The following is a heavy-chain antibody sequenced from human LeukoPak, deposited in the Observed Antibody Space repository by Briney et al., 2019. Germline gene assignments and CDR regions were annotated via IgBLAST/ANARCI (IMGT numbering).Heavy chain of an antibody. CDR2: FDPEDGET. Sequence: ASVKVSCKVSGYTLTELSMHWVRQAPGKGLEWMGGFDPEDGETIYAQKFQGRVTMTEDTSTDTAYMELSSLRSEDTAVYYCATDPGYSSSWYDDAFDIWGQGTMVTVSS. CDR3: ATDPGYSSSWYDDAFDI. D-gene: IGHD6-13*01. J-gene: IGHJ3*02. V-gene: IGHV1-24*01. CDR1: GYTLTELS.